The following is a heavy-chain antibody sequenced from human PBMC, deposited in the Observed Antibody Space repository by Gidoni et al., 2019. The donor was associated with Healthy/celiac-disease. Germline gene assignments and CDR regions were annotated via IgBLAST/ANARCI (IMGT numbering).Heavy chain of an antibody. CDR2: IRSKAYGGTT. J-gene: IGHJ5*02. D-gene: IGHD6-13*01. CDR1: GFTFGDYA. Sequence: EVQLVESGGGLVQPGRSLRLSCTASGFTFGDYAMSWVRQAPGKGLEWVGCIRSKAYGGTTEYAASVKGRFTISRDDSKSIAYLQMNSLKTEDTAVYYCTREGSSSWYFTWFDPWGQGTLVTVSS. V-gene: IGHV3-49*04. CDR3: TREGSSSWYFTWFDP.